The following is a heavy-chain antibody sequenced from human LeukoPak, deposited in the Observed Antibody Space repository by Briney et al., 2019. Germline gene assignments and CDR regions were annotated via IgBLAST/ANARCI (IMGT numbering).Heavy chain of an antibody. CDR3: AKDSGKPVTFFDY. V-gene: IGHV3-23*01. D-gene: IGHD2-21*02. Sequence: GGSLRLSCAASGFTFDDYGMSWVRQAPGKGLEWVSAISGSGGSTYYADSVKGRFTISRDNSKNTLYLQMNSLRAEDTAVYYCAKDSGKPVTFFDYWGQGTLVTVSS. CDR1: GFTFDDYG. J-gene: IGHJ4*02. CDR2: ISGSGGST.